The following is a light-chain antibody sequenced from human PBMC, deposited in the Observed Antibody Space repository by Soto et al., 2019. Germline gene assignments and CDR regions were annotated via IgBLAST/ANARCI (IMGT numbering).Light chain of an antibody. V-gene: IGKV1-39*01. J-gene: IGKJ1*01. Sequence: DIQMTQSPSSLSASVGDRVTITCRASQGIRNDLGWYQQKPGKAPNLLIYAASSLQSGVPSRFSGSGSGTDLTLTINSLQPEDFATYICQQTYRLPWTFGQGTKV. CDR1: QGIRND. CDR2: AAS. CDR3: QQTYRLPWT.